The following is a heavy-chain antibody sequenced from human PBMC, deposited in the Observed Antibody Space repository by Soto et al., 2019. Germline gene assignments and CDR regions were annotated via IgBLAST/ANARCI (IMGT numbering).Heavy chain of an antibody. J-gene: IGHJ6*02. Sequence: GESLKISCKGSGYSFTSYWIGWVRQMPGRGLEWMGIIYPADSKTRYSPAFQGQVTISTDKSTSTAYLQWSSLKASDTAMYYCTSGLTQSRRFYSGMDVWCQGTTVTVSS. CDR3: TSGLTQSRRFYSGMDV. V-gene: IGHV5-51*01. CDR2: IYPADSKT. CDR1: GYSFTSYW.